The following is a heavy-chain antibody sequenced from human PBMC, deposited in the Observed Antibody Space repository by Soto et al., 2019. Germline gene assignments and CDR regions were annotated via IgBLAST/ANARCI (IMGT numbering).Heavy chain of an antibody. J-gene: IGHJ4*02. V-gene: IGHV3-33*01. D-gene: IGHD6-19*01. CDR3: ARAPYSSGPSATDY. Sequence: GGSLGLSCAASGFTFSSYGMHWVRQAPGKGLEWVAVIWYDGSNKYYADSVKGRFTISRDNSKNTLYLQMNSLRAEDTAVYYCARAPYSSGPSATDYWGQGTLVTVSS. CDR1: GFTFSSYG. CDR2: IWYDGSNK.